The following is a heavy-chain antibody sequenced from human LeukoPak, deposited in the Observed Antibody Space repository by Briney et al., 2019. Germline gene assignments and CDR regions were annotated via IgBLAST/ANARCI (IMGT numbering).Heavy chain of an antibody. CDR3: AHSYYDSSGYYYPFDY. J-gene: IGHJ4*02. Sequence: SETLSLTCTVSGGSISSYYWSWIRQPPGKGPEWIGYIYYSGSTNYNPSLKSRVTISVDTSKNQFSLKLSSVTAADTAVYYCAHSYYDSSGYYYPFDYWGQGTLVTVSS. D-gene: IGHD3-22*01. CDR2: IYYSGST. V-gene: IGHV4-59*01. CDR1: GGSISSYY.